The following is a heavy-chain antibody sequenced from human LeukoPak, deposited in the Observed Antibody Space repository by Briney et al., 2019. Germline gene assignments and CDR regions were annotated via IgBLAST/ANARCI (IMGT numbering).Heavy chain of an antibody. CDR2: LYTDGST. Sequence: KASETLSLTCTVSGGSITSGIYYWGWIRQPAGKGLEWIGRLYTDGSTRYNPALKSRVTISVDTSKNQFSLKLSSVTAADTAVYYCASRESSSDWFDPWGQGTLVTVSS. J-gene: IGHJ5*02. V-gene: IGHV4-61*02. CDR3: ASRESSSDWFDP. CDR1: GGSITSGIYY. D-gene: IGHD6-6*01.